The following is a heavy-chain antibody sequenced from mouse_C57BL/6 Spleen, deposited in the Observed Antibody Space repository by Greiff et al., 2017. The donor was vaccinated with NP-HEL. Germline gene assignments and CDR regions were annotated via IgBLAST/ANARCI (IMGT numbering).Heavy chain of an antibody. CDR1: GYTFTSYW. CDR3: ARLTTVVATDAY. J-gene: IGHJ3*01. Sequence: QVQLQQPGAELVRPGSSVKLSCKASGYTFTSYWMDWVKQRPGQGLEWIGNIYPSDSETHYNQKFKDKATLTVDKSSSTAYMQLSSLTSEDSAVYYCARLTTVVATDAYWGQGTLVTVSA. CDR2: IYPSDSET. V-gene: IGHV1-61*01. D-gene: IGHD1-1*01.